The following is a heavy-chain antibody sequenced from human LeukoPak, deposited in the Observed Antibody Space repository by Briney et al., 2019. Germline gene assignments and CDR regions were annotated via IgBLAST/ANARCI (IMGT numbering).Heavy chain of an antibody. J-gene: IGHJ4*02. CDR3: ASYPDSCGGDCSIDY. CDR2: IYYSGST. CDR1: GGSISSYY. D-gene: IGHD2-21*02. Sequence: SETLSLTCTVSGGSISSYYWSWIRQPPGKGLEWIGYIYYSGSTNYNPSLKSRVTISADTSKNQFSLKLTSVTAADTAVYYCASYPDSCGGDCSIDYWGQGTLVSVSS. V-gene: IGHV4-59*08.